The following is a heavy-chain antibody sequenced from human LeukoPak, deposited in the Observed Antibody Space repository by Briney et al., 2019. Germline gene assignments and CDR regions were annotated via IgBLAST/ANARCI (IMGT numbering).Heavy chain of an antibody. CDR3: AKSGSGYSYADYFDY. V-gene: IGHV3-23*01. CDR2: ISGSGDNT. D-gene: IGHD5-18*01. CDR1: GFTFSNYA. J-gene: IGHJ4*02. Sequence: GGSLRLSCAASGFTFSNYAMSWVRQAPGKGLEWVSGISGSGDNTNYADSVKGRFTISRDSFKKTLYLHMNSLSAADTAVYYCAKSGSGYSYADYFDYWGQGTLVTVSS.